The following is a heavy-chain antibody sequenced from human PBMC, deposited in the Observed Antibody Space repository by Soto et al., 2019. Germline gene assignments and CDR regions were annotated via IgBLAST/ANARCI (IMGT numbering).Heavy chain of an antibody. J-gene: IGHJ6*02. V-gene: IGHV1-69*06. CDR2: LIPIYDAP. CDR1: GFTFNVYG. D-gene: IGHD1-1*01. CDR3: ARVREPHLDHYGLDV. Sequence: QVQLVQSGAEVKNPGSSVKVSCKTSGFTFNVYGIHWVRQAPGQGLEWMGGLIPIYDAPYYAQKFQGRLTITADKSPTTVHLELSSLRSEDTAVYFCARVREPHLDHYGLDVWGQGTTVTVS.